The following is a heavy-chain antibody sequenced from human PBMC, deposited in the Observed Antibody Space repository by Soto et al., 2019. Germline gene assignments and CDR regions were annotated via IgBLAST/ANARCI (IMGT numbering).Heavy chain of an antibody. CDR2: IKSKTDGGTT. V-gene: IGHV3-15*01. CDR1: GLTFSNAW. D-gene: IGHD3-22*01. CDR3: TRNYYDSSGYYSEDYFDY. Sequence: GGSLRLSCAASGLTFSNAWMSWVRQAPGKGLEWVGRIKSKTDGGTTDYAAPVKGRFTISRDDSKNTLYLQMNSLKTEDTAVYYCTRNYYDSSGYYSEDYFDYWGQGTLVTVSS. J-gene: IGHJ4*02.